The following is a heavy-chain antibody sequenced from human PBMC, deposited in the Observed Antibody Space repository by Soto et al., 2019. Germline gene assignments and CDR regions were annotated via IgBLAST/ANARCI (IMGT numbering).Heavy chain of an antibody. J-gene: IGHJ6*02. CDR3: ARGGRRSPAMDV. CDR1: GGSISSGGYY. Sequence: QVQLQESGPGLVRPSQTLSLTCTVSGGSISSGGYYWSWIRQHPGKGLEWIGYIYYSGSTYYNPSLKSRVTISVDKSNNQFSLKLSSVTAAATAVYYCARGGRRSPAMDVWGQGTTVTVSS. CDR2: IYYSGST. V-gene: IGHV4-31*03.